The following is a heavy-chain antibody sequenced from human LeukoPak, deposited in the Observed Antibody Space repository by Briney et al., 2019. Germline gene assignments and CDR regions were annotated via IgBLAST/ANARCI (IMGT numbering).Heavy chain of an antibody. D-gene: IGHD2-2*01. Sequence: ASVKVSCKASGYTFTSYDINWVRQATGQGFEWMGWMNPNSGNTGYAQKFQGRVTMTRNTSISTAYMELSSLRSEDTAVYYCARGLMRCSSTSCYYNWFDPWGQGTLVTVSS. V-gene: IGHV1-8*01. CDR2: MNPNSGNT. CDR3: ARGLMRCSSTSCYYNWFDP. CDR1: GYTFTSYD. J-gene: IGHJ5*02.